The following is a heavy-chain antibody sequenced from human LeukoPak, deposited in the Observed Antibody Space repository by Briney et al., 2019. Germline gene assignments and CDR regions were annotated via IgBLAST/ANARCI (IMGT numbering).Heavy chain of an antibody. CDR2: INQGGSDK. D-gene: IGHD1-14*01. Sequence: PSETLSLTCAVSGYSISSGYYWAWIRQPPGKGLEWVANINQGGSDKYHVDSVKGRFTISRDNANNLLYLQMNSLRGEDTAVYYCTRDRSRAEDDWGQGTLVTVSS. CDR3: TRDRSRAEDD. CDR1: GYSISSGYY. J-gene: IGHJ4*02. V-gene: IGHV3-7*01.